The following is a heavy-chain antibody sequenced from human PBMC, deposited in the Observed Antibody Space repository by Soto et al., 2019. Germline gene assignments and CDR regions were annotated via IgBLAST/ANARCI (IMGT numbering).Heavy chain of an antibody. D-gene: IGHD3-22*01. CDR2: IWYDGSNK. CDR1: GFTFSSYG. V-gene: IGHV3-33*01. J-gene: IGHJ3*02. CDR3: ARGDTVAVVITGDAFDI. Sequence: GGSLRLSCAASGFTFSSYGMHWVRQAPGKGLEWVAVIWYDGSNKYYADSVKGRFTISRDNSKNTLYLQMNSLRAEDTAVYYCARGDTVAVVITGDAFDIWGQGTMVTVSS.